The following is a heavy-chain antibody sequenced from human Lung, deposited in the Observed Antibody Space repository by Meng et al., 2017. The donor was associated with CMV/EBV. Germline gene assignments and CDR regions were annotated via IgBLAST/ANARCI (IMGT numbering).Heavy chain of an antibody. V-gene: IGHV3-7*04. CDR1: GFTFSNYW. Sequence: ESXKISWAASGFTFSNYWMSWVRQAPGKGLEWVASINQDGCEKHYMDSVKGRFTISRDNAQNALYLEMNSLRAEDTALYFCVRGGRREWFDPWGQGTLVTVSS. CDR2: INQDGCEK. CDR3: VRGGRREWFDP. J-gene: IGHJ5*02. D-gene: IGHD2-15*01.